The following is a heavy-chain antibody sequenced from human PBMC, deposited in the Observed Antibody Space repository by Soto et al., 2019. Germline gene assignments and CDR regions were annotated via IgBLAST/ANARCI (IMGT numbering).Heavy chain of an antibody. CDR2: ISGSGGST. CDR1: GFTFSSYA. Sequence: GGSLRLSCAASGFTFSSYAMSWVRQAPGKGLEWVSAISGSGGSTYYADSVKGRFTISRDNSKNTLYLQMNSLRAEDTAVYYFAKDISVGGTTFERDYWGQGTLVTVSS. J-gene: IGHJ4*02. CDR3: AKDISVGGTTFERDY. D-gene: IGHD1-7*01. V-gene: IGHV3-23*01.